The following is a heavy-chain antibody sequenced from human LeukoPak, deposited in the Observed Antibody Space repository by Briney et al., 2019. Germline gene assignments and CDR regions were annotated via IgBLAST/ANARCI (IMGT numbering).Heavy chain of an antibody. Sequence: ASVKVSCKASGGTFSSYAISWVRQAPGQGLEWMGIINPSGGSTSYAQKFQGRVTMTRDTSTSTVYMELSSLRSEDTAVYYCARVGYCSGGSCYSLGYWGQGTLVTVSS. CDR2: INPSGGST. V-gene: IGHV1-46*01. J-gene: IGHJ4*02. CDR1: GGTFSSYA. CDR3: ARVGYCSGGSCYSLGY. D-gene: IGHD2-15*01.